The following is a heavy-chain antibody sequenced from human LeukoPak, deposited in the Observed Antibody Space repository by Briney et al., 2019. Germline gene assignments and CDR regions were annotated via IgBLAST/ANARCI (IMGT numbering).Heavy chain of an antibody. Sequence: SETLSLTCAVAGGTISSTNWWCWVRQPPGKGLEWIGDIYHSGITNYNPSLKSRVTISLDTSKNQFSLKLTSVTAADTAVYYCARSVGRDFDYWGQGTLVTVSS. CDR3: ARSVGRDFDY. CDR2: IYHSGIT. V-gene: IGHV4-4*02. J-gene: IGHJ4*02. CDR1: GGTISSTNW.